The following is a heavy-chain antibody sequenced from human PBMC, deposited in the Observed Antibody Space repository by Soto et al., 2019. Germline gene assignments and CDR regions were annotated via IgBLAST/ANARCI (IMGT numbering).Heavy chain of an antibody. CDR2: IYSSENT. CDR3: ARLNGYCISTNCHGYYGMDV. CDR1: GGFVSSSSYS. V-gene: IGHV4-39*01. D-gene: IGHD2-2*03. J-gene: IGHJ6*02. Sequence: SETLSLTCTVSGGFVSSSSYSWGWIRQSPGKGLEWIGNIYSSENTYYNPSLMSRVTISVDTSKNEFSLKLSSVTAADTAVYYCARLNGYCISTNCHGYYGMDVWGQGTTVTAP.